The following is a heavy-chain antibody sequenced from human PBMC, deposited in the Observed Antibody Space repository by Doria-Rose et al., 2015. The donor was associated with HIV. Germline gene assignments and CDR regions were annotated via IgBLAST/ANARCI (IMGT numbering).Heavy chain of an antibody. V-gene: IGHV2-26*01. CDR2: IFSDDER. CDR3: ARIKSSRWYHKYYFDF. CDR1: GVSLSSPGMG. D-gene: IGHD6-13*01. J-gene: IGHJ4*02. Sequence: QVQLVQSGPVLVKPTETLTLTCTASGVSLSSPGMGVSWIRQPPGKALEWLANIFSDDERPYKTSLKSRLTISRGTSKSQVVLTMTDMDPVDTAAYYCARIKSSRWYHKYYFDFWGQGTLVIVSA.